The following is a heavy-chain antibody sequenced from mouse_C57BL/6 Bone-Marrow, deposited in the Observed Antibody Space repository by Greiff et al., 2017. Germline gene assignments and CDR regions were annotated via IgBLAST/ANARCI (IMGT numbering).Heavy chain of an antibody. CDR3: ARKSSYAMDY. CDR1: GFSFTSYA. J-gene: IGHJ4*01. Sequence: QVQLQQSGPGLVAPSQSLSITCTVSGFSFTSYAISWVRQPPGQGLEWLGVIWPGGGTNYNSALKSRLSISKDNSKSQVCIKMKSLQTEDTARYYCARKSSYAMDYWGQGTSVTVSS. CDR2: IWPGGGT. V-gene: IGHV2-9-1*01. D-gene: IGHD1-1*01.